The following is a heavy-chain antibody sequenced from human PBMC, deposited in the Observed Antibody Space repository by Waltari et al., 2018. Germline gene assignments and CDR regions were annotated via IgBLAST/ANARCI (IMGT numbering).Heavy chain of an antibody. CDR2: IYTSGST. V-gene: IGHV4-61*02. CDR1: GGAISRGSYY. J-gene: IGHJ4*02. Sequence: QVQLQESGPGLVKPSQTLSLTCTVSGGAISRGSYYWSWIRQPAGKGLEWIGRIYTSGSTNYNPSLKSRVTISVDTSKNQFSLKLSSVTAADTAVYYCARDRGGDFDYWGQGTLVTVSS. D-gene: IGHD2-21*01. CDR3: ARDRGGDFDY.